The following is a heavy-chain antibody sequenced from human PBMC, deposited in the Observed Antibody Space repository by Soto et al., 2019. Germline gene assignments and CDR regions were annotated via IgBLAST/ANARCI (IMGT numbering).Heavy chain of an antibody. CDR3: XRNPPATRHGMDV. J-gene: IGHJ6*02. V-gene: IGHV3-53*01. Sequence: PGGSLRLSCAASGFTVSSNYMSWVRQAPGKGPEWVSVIYSGGSTYYADSVRGRFTISRDNSKNTLYLQMKSXRAEDTAXYCXXRNPPATRHGMDVWGQXTXVTVSS. CDR1: GFTVSSNY. CDR2: IYSGGST.